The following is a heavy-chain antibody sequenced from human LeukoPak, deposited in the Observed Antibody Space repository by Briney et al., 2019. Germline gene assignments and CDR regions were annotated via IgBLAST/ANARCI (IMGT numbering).Heavy chain of an antibody. Sequence: PGGSLRLSCAASGFTFSSYSMNWVRQAPGKGLEWVSSISSSSSYIYYADSVKGRFTISRDNSKNSLYLQMNSLRTEDTALYYCAKDQAAAGTYYYYYMDVWGKGTTVTVSS. CDR3: AKDQAAAGTYYYYYMDV. V-gene: IGHV3-21*04. CDR2: ISSSSSYI. J-gene: IGHJ6*03. CDR1: GFTFSSYS. D-gene: IGHD6-13*01.